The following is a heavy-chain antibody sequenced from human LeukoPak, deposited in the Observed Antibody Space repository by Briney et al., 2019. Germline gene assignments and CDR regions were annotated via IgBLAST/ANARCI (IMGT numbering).Heavy chain of an antibody. V-gene: IGHV2-5*01. Sequence: SGPTLVNPTQTLTLTCTFSGFSLSTSGVGVGWIRQPPGKALEWLALIYWNDDKRYSPSLKSRLTITKDASKNQVVLTMTNMDPVDTATYYCAHLYYYDSRGYSRAFDYWGQGTLITVSS. CDR2: IYWNDDK. CDR1: GFSLSTSGVG. CDR3: AHLYYYDSRGYSRAFDY. D-gene: IGHD3-22*01. J-gene: IGHJ4*02.